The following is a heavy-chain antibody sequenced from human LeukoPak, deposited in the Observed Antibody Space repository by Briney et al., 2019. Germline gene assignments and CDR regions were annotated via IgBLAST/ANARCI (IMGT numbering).Heavy chain of an antibody. D-gene: IGHD3-22*01. CDR3: ASTDYYDSSGRNWFDP. Sequence: SETLSLTCAVYGGSFSGYYWSWIRQPPGKGLEWIGEINHSGSTNYNPSLKSRVTISVDTSKNQFSLKLSSVTAADTAVYYRASTDYYDSSGRNWFDPWGQGTLVTVSS. J-gene: IGHJ5*02. V-gene: IGHV4-34*01. CDR1: GGSFSGYY. CDR2: INHSGST.